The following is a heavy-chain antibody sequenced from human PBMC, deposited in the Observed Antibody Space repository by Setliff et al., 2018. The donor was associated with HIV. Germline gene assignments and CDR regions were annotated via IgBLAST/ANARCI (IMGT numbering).Heavy chain of an antibody. CDR3: ARQPSWGSIDY. V-gene: IGHV4-34*01. Sequence: SETLSLTCAVYGGSFSSYYWSWIRQPPGKGLEWIGEINHSGSTNYNPSLKSRVTISVDTSKNQFSLKVSSVTAADTAVYYCARQPSWGSIDYWGQGTLVTVSS. CDR2: INHSGST. CDR1: GGSFSSYY. J-gene: IGHJ4*02. D-gene: IGHD7-27*01.